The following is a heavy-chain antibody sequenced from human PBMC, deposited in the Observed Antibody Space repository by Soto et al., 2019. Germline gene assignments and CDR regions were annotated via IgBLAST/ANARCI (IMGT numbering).Heavy chain of an antibody. J-gene: IGHJ5*02. D-gene: IGHD3-3*01. Sequence: GGSLRLSCAASGFTFSSYAMSWVRQAPGKGLEWVSAISGSGGSTYYADSVKGRFTISRDNSKNTLYLQMNSLRAEDTAVYYCAKDLTRVTIFGVAPRGWFDPWGQGTLVTVSS. CDR1: GFTFSSYA. V-gene: IGHV3-23*01. CDR2: ISGSGGST. CDR3: AKDLTRVTIFGVAPRGWFDP.